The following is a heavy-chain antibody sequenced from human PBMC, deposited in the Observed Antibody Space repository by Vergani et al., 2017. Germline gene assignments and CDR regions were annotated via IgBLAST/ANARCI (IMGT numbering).Heavy chain of an antibody. Sequence: QLQLQESGSGLVKPSQTLSLTCAVSGGSISSGGYSWSWIRQPPGKGLEWIGYIYHSGSTDYNPSLKSRVTISVDRSKNQFSLKLSSVTAADTAVYYCAASGSYYLHWFDPWGQGTLVTVSS. V-gene: IGHV4-30-2*01. CDR1: GGSISSGGYS. D-gene: IGHD3-10*01. CDR3: AASGSYYLHWFDP. CDR2: IYHSGST. J-gene: IGHJ5*02.